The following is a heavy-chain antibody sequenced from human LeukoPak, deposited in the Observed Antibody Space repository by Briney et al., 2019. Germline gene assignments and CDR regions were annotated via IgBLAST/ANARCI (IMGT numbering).Heavy chain of an antibody. D-gene: IGHD4-17*01. CDR2: INHSGST. J-gene: IGHJ6*03. CDR3: ARVMTTVTTQYMGV. CDR1: GGSFSGYY. V-gene: IGHV4-34*01. Sequence: PSETLSLTCAVYGGSFSGYYRSWIRQPPGKGLEWIGEINHSGSTNYNPSLKSRVTISVDTSKNQFSLKLSSVTAADTAVYYCARVMTTVTTQYMGVWGKGTTVTVSS.